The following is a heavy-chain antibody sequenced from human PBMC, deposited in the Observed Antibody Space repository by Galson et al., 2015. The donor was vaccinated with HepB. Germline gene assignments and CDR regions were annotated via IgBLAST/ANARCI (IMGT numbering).Heavy chain of an antibody. CDR2: ISSSSSYI. D-gene: IGHD2-2*01. V-gene: IGHV3-21*01. Sequence: SLRLSCAASGFTFSSYSTNWVRQAPGKGLEWVSSISSSSSYIYYADSVKGRFTISRDNAKNSLYLQMNSLRAEDTAVYYCARGKEYQLLFPLDYWGQGTLVTVSS. J-gene: IGHJ4*02. CDR3: ARGKEYQLLFPLDY. CDR1: GFTFSSYS.